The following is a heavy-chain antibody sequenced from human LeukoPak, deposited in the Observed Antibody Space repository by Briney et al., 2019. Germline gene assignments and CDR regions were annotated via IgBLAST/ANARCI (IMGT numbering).Heavy chain of an antibody. CDR1: GYAFTSYD. Sequence: ASVKVSCKAAGYAFTSYDINWVRQATGQGLEWMGWMNPNSGNTGYAQKFQGRVTMTRKTSISTAYMELSSLRSEDTAVYYCARAVCSSTSCYTFWFDPWGQGTLVTVSS. V-gene: IGHV1-8*01. J-gene: IGHJ5*02. D-gene: IGHD2-2*02. CDR2: MNPNSGNT. CDR3: ARAVCSSTSCYTFWFDP.